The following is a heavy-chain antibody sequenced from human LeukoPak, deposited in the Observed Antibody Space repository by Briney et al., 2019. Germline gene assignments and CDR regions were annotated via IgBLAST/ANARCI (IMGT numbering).Heavy chain of an antibody. J-gene: IGHJ4*02. D-gene: IGHD3-16*01. V-gene: IGHV5-51*01. Sequence: GESLKISRKGSGSSFTSYWIGWVRQMPGKGLEWMGIIYPGDSDTRYSPSFQGQVTISADKSISTAYLQWSSLKASDTAMYYCARGSGGGGDREYYFDYWGQGTLVTVSS. CDR1: GSSFTSYW. CDR2: IYPGDSDT. CDR3: ARGSGGGGDREYYFDY.